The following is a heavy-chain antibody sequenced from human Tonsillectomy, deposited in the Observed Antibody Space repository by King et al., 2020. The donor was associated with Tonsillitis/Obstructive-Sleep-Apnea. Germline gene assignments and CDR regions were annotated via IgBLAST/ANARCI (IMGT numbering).Heavy chain of an antibody. D-gene: IGHD2-2*01. Sequence: QLVQSGTEVKKPGASVKVSCKASGYTFASYGIIWVRQAPGQGLEWMGWISAYHDNTNYAQKFQGRVTMTTDTSTSTAYMELRSLRSDDTAVYYCARAPVRCSSTSCYDYYYYYMDVWGKGTTVTGSS. V-gene: IGHV1-18*01. CDR2: ISAYHDNT. CDR3: ARAPVRCSSTSCYDYYYYYMDV. CDR1: GYTFASYG. J-gene: IGHJ6*03.